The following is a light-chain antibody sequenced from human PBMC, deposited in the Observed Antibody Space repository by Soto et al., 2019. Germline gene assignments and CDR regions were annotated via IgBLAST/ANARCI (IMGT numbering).Light chain of an antibody. CDR2: DAS. J-gene: IGKJ5*01. V-gene: IGKV3-11*01. CDR3: QQRNSWPPTFT. Sequence: EIVLTQSPGTLSLSPGERATLSCRASQSVTSSLVWYQQKPGQAPRLLMYDASNRATGIPARFSGSGSGTDFTLTISSLEPEDFAVYYCQQRNSWPPTFTFGQGTRLEIK. CDR1: QSVTSS.